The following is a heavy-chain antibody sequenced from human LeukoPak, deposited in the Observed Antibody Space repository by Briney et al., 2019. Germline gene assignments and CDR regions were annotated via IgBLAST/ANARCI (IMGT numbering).Heavy chain of an antibody. Sequence: SETLSLTCTVSGGSISSSSYYWGWIRQPPGKGLEWIGSIYYSGSTYYNPSLKSRVTISVDTSKNQFSLKLSSVTAADTAVYYCARSEGAGDYGEGLDYWGQGTLVTVSS. D-gene: IGHD4-17*01. CDR1: GGSISSSSYY. V-gene: IGHV4-39*07. CDR2: IYYSGST. J-gene: IGHJ4*02. CDR3: ARSEGAGDYGEGLDY.